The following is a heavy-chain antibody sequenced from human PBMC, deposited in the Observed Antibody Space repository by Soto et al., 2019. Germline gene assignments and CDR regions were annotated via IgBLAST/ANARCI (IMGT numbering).Heavy chain of an antibody. CDR1: GFTFSSYG. J-gene: IGHJ3*02. CDR2: ISYDGSNK. V-gene: IGHV3-30*18. D-gene: IGHD3-22*01. Sequence: AGGSLRLSCAASGFTFSSYGMHWVRQAPGKGLEWVAVISYDGSNKYYADSVKGRFTISRDNSKNTLYLQMNSLRAEDTAVYYCAKDLLWRTMIAPGDAFDIWGQGTMVTVSS. CDR3: AKDLLWRTMIAPGDAFDI.